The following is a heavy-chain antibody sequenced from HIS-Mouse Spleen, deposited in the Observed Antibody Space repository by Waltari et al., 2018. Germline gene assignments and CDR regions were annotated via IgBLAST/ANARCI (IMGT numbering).Heavy chain of an antibody. D-gene: IGHD6-13*01. CDR2: IYYSGST. V-gene: IGHV4-39*07. Sequence: QLQLQESGPGLVKPSETLSLTCTVSGGSISSSSYYWGWIRQPPGKGLVWIGSIYYSGSTYYNPSRKSRVTISVDTSKNQFSLKLSSVTAADTAVYYCAREIPYSSSWYDWYFDLWGRGTLVTVSS. J-gene: IGHJ2*01. CDR3: AREIPYSSSWYDWYFDL. CDR1: GGSISSSSYY.